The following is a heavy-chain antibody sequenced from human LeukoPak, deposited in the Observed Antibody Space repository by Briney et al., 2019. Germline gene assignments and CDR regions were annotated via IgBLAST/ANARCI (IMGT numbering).Heavy chain of an antibody. CDR3: ARAEMATTHAFDI. Sequence: SVKVSCKASGGTFSSYAISWVRQAPGQGLEWMGGIIPIFGTANYAQKFQGRVTITADESTSTAYMELSSLRSEDTAVYYCARAEMATTHAFDIWGQGTMVTVSS. D-gene: IGHD5-24*01. CDR2: IIPIFGTA. CDR1: GGTFSSYA. J-gene: IGHJ3*02. V-gene: IGHV1-69*13.